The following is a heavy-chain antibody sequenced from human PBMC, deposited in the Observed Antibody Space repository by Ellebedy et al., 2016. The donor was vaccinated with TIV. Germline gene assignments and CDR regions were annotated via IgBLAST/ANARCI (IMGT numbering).Heavy chain of an antibody. Sequence: GESLKISCAASGFSFSSYWMTWVRQVPAKGLEWLAKINSDGTYTDYADSVKSRFTISRDNAKNSLFLQMNSLRAEDTAVYYCARDPAYSALDIWGRGTMVTVSS. V-gene: IGHV3-7*01. CDR1: GFSFSSYW. J-gene: IGHJ3*02. CDR3: ARDPAYSALDI. CDR2: INSDGTYT. D-gene: IGHD2-15*01.